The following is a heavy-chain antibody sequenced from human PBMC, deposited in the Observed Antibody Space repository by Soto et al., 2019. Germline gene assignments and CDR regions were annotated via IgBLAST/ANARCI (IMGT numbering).Heavy chain of an antibody. V-gene: IGHV4-4*02. D-gene: IGHD3-10*01. CDR2: IYHGGST. Sequence: QVQLQESGPGLVQPSGTLSLTCAVYGGSINSIYWCSWVRQYPGKGLEWLGEIYHGGSTNYNPSLKSRVTISVDKPSNQFSLKLTSVTAAYTARYYCASVRRTMDDVHFDYWGQGIVVTVSS. CDR1: GGSINSIYW. CDR3: ASVRRTMDDVHFDY. J-gene: IGHJ4*02.